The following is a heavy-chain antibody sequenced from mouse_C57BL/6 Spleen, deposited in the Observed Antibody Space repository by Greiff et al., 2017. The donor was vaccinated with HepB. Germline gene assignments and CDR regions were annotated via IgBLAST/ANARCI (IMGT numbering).Heavy chain of an antibody. J-gene: IGHJ2*01. CDR3: ARWYDGGVCDY. D-gene: IGHD2-14*01. CDR1: GYTFTSYW. Sequence: QVQLQQPGAELVKPGASVKMSCKASGYTFTSYWITWVKQRPGQGLEWIGDIYPGSGSTNYNEKFKSKATLTVDKSSSTAYMQLSSLTSEDSAVYYCARWYDGGVCDYWGQGTTLTVSS. CDR2: IYPGSGST. V-gene: IGHV1-55*01.